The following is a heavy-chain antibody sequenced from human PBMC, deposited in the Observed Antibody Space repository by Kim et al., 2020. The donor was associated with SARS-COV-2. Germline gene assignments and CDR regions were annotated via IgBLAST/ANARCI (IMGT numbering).Heavy chain of an antibody. CDR2: IYTSGST. D-gene: IGHD3-10*01. Sequence: SETLSLTCTVSGGSISSGSYYWSWIRQPAGKGLEWIGRIYTSGSTNYNPSLKSRVTISVDTSKNQFSLKLSSVTAADTAVYYCARTAGSMVLWYFDLWGRGTLVTVSS. CDR1: GGSISSGSYY. V-gene: IGHV4-61*02. CDR3: ARTAGSMVLWYFDL. J-gene: IGHJ2*01.